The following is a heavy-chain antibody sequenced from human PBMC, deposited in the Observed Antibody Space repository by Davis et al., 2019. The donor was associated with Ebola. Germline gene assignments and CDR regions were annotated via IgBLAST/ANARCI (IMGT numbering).Heavy chain of an antibody. V-gene: IGHV4-39*01. Sequence: MPSETLSLTCTVSGGSISSSSYYWGWIRQPPGKGLEWIGSIYYSGSTYYNPSLKSRVTISVDTSKNQFSLKLSSVTAADTAVYYCARRGYSYGYVPMYYFDYWGQGTLVTVSS. D-gene: IGHD5-18*01. CDR1: GGSISSSSYY. J-gene: IGHJ4*02. CDR3: ARRGYSYGYVPMYYFDY. CDR2: IYYSGST.